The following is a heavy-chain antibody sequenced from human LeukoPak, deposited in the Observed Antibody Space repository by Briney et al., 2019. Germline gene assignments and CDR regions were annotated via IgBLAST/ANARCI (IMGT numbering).Heavy chain of an antibody. CDR3: ARSGNNYYYYMDV. CDR1: GFTFSSYA. Sequence: GGSLGLSCAASGFTFSSYAMSWVRQAAGKGLEWVAYIKQDGSEKYYVDSVKGRFTISRDNAKNSLYLQVNSLRAEDTAVYYCARSGNNYYYYMDVWGKGTTVTVSS. D-gene: IGHD2/OR15-2a*01. V-gene: IGHV3-7*01. CDR2: IKQDGSEK. J-gene: IGHJ6*03.